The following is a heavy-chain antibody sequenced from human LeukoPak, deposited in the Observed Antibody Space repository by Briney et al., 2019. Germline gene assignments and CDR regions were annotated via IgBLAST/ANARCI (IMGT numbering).Heavy chain of an antibody. Sequence: GGSLRLSCAASGFTFSSYAMSWVRQAPGKGLEWVSAISGSGGSTYYADSVKGRFTISRDNSKNTLYLQMNSLRAEDTAVYYCARHRLFDTTGYYYDFDYWGQGTLVTVSS. CDR3: ARHRLFDTTGYYYDFDY. CDR2: ISGSGGST. D-gene: IGHD3-22*01. V-gene: IGHV3-23*01. CDR1: GFTFSSYA. J-gene: IGHJ4*02.